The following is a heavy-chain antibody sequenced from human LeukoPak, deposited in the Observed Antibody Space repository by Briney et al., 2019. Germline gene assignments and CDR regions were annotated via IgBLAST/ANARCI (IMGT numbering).Heavy chain of an antibody. CDR1: GYTFTSYA. CDR2: INTNTGNP. D-gene: IGHD5-18*01. V-gene: IGHV7-4-1*02. CDR3: ARLSVQLWYDAFDI. Sequence: GASVKVSCKASGYTFTSYAMNWVRQAPGQGLEWMGWINTNTGNPTYAQGFTGRFVLSLDTSVSTAYLQISSLKAEDTAVYYCARLSVQLWYDAFDIWGQGTMVTVSS. J-gene: IGHJ3*02.